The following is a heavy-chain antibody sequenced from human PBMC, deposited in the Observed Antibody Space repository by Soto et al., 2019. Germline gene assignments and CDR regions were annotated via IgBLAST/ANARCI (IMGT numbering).Heavy chain of an antibody. CDR1: GGSISSSY. CDR3: GRYAGYVDS. Sequence: SETLSLTCPVSGGSISSSYWSWIRQPPGRGLEWIGDIYYRGNTNYNPSLESRVTISIDTSKKQFSLKVTSVTAADTAVYYCGRYAGYVDSWGQGTLVTVSS. CDR2: IYYRGNT. D-gene: IGHD2-15*01. V-gene: IGHV4-59*01. J-gene: IGHJ4*02.